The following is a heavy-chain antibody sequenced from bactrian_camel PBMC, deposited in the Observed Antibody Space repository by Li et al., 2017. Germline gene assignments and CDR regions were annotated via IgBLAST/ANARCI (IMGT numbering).Heavy chain of an antibody. CDR3: AAKPGGYRTSWYLNPTWYDF. CDR2: LDASGNT. Sequence: HVQLVESGGGSVQAGGSLRLSCTTSGDHISTYYKTYCMAWFRQAPGEEREGVATLDASGNTNYADSVKGRFTISKDSAENILYLEMNNLNSDDSAMYFCAAKPGGYRTSWYLNPTWYDFWGQGTQVTVSS. J-gene: IGHJ4*01. CDR1: GDHISTYY. D-gene: IGHD6*01. V-gene: IGHV3S53*01.